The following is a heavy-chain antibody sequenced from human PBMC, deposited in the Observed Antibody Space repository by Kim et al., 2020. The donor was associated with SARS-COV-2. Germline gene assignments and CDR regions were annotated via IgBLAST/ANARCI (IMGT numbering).Heavy chain of an antibody. J-gene: IGHJ4*02. Sequence: LKSRVTISVDTSKNQFSLKLSSVTAADTAVYYCARVSTGIAVAGTSYFDYWGQGTLVTVSS. D-gene: IGHD6-19*01. CDR3: ARVSTGIAVAGTSYFDY. V-gene: IGHV4-59*01.